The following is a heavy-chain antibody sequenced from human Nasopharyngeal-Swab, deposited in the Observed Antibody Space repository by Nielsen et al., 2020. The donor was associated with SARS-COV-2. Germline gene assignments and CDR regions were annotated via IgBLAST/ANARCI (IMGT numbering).Heavy chain of an antibody. Sequence: GGSLRLSCAASGFTFGSSWMQWVRQAPGKGLAWVSRINRDGSTITYADSVKGRFTISRDNAKNTLYLQMNSLRAEDTAVYYCATVGVGYWGQGTLVTVSS. CDR1: GFTFGSSW. CDR3: ATVGVGY. D-gene: IGHD4-23*01. J-gene: IGHJ4*02. CDR2: INRDGSTI. V-gene: IGHV3-74*01.